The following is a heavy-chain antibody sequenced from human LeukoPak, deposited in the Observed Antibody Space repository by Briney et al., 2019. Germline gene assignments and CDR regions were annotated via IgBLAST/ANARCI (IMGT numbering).Heavy chain of an antibody. CDR3: ARITDRTIFGEIMHGFDI. CDR1: GGSISSSSYF. CDR2: NSYSGNT. V-gene: IGHV4-39*07. D-gene: IGHD3-3*01. Sequence: SETLSLTCTVSGGSISSSSYFWGGSSYFWGWIRQPPGEGLEWIGSNSYSGNTYFNPSLKSRVTISVDTSKNQFSLKLISVTAADTAVYYCARITDRTIFGEIMHGFDIWGQGTPVTVSS. J-gene: IGHJ3*02.